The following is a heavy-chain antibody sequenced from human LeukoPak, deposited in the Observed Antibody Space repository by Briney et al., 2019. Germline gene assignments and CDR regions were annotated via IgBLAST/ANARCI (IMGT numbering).Heavy chain of an antibody. V-gene: IGHV4-59*01. J-gene: IGHJ4*02. D-gene: IGHD5-24*01. CDR1: GPSIRNFY. CDR3: ARDPIHRDDYNAE. CDR2: INYSGTT. Sequence: SETLSLTCSVSGPSIRNFYWSWIRQPPGRGLEWVGSINYSGTTNYNPSLESRVTMSIDTSKNHLSLNLKSVTAADTAVYYCARDPIHRDDYNAEWGQGVLVSVSS.